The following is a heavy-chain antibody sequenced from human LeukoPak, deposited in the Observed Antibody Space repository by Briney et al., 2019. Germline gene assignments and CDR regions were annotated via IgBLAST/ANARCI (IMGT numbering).Heavy chain of an antibody. J-gene: IGHJ4*02. D-gene: IGHD3-22*01. CDR3: ARQGNYYDSNGYLDY. CDR2: IYPGDSST. CDR1: GYTFTSYW. V-gene: IGHV5-51*01. Sequence: GESLKISCQGSGYTFTSYWLACVRPLPGKGLGWMGIIYPGDSSTTYSPSFRGQVTISADKSISTAYLQWSSLKASDTAMYYCARQGNYYDSNGYLDYWGQGTLVTVSS.